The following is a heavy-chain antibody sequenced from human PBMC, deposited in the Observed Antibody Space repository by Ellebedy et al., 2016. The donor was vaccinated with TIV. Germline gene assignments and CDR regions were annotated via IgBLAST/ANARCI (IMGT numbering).Heavy chain of an antibody. V-gene: IGHV3-21*01. J-gene: IGHJ6*02. CDR2: FSGSGSST. CDR1: GFTFSSYS. Sequence: GESLKISCAASGFTFSSYSMNWVRQAPGKGLEWVSGFSGSGSSTYYADSVKGRFTISRDNAKNSLYLQMNSLRAEETAVYYCARDSSRGDYDFWSGYYYFYYGMDVWGQGTTVTVSS. CDR3: ARDSSRGDYDFWSGYYYFYYGMDV. D-gene: IGHD3-3*01.